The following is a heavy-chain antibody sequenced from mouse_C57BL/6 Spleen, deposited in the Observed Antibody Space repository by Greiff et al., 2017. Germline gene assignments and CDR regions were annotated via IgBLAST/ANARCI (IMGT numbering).Heavy chain of an antibody. CDR2: IYPRSGNT. CDR1: GYTFTSYG. Sequence: QVQLKESGAELARPGASVKLSCKASGYTFTSYGISWVKQRPGQGLEWIGEIYPRSGNTYYNEKFKGKATLTADKSSSTAYMELRSLTSEDSAVYFCARSGNYDYYAMDYWGQGTSVTVSS. CDR3: ARSGNYDYYAMDY. D-gene: IGHD2-1*01. J-gene: IGHJ4*01. V-gene: IGHV1-81*01.